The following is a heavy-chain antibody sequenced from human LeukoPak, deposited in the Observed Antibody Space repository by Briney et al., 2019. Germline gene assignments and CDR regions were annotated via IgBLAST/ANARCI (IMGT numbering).Heavy chain of an antibody. J-gene: IGHJ4*02. V-gene: IGHV3-74*01. D-gene: IGHD1-1*01. CDR2: INPEETTI. CDR1: GFVFSKYW. Sequence: QSGGSLRLSCAASGFVFSKYWMHWVRQAPGKGLVWVSRINPEETTINYADSVKGRFTISRDNAKNTLYLQMNSLRAEDTAVYYCARVPWNDVSTPPFSRYYFDYWGQGTLVTVSS. CDR3: ARVPWNDVSTPPFSRYYFDY.